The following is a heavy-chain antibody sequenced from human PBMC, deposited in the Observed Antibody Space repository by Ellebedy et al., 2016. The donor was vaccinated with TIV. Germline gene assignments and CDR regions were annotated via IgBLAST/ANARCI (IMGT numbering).Heavy chain of an antibody. D-gene: IGHD2-21*02. CDR1: GYIFSKYW. V-gene: IGHV5-51*01. CDR3: ARFLLVTAITPYDYFDY. Sequence: GESLKISCKGSGYIFSKYWIGWVRQKPGKGLEWMGIIYPDDSDIRYSPSFQGQVTISADKSISTAYLQWSSLKASDTAMYYCARFLLVTAITPYDYFDYWGQGTLVTVSS. CDR2: IYPDDSDI. J-gene: IGHJ4*02.